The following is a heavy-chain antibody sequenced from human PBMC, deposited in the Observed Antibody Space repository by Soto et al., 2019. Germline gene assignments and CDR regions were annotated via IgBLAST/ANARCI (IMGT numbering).Heavy chain of an antibody. D-gene: IGHD2-21*01. CDR1: GGSIINYF. CDR3: TRGGDAYKNGH. J-gene: IGHJ4*02. V-gene: IGHV4-59*13. Sequence: PSETLSLTCTVSGGSIINYFWSWIRQPPGMRLEWIGFFSYTGTTNYNPSLKSRVTILVDKSKNQFSLKLTSVTAADTAVYYCTRGGDAYKNGHWGQGTLVTVSS. CDR2: FSYTGTT.